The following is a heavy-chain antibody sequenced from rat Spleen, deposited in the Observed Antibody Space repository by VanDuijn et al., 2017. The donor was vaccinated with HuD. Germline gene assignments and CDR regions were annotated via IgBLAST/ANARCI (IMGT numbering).Heavy chain of an antibody. J-gene: IGHJ2*01. CDR2: IWTGGRT. D-gene: IGHD1-4*01. Sequence: QVQLKESGPGLVQPSQTLSLTCTVSGFSLTSYNVHWVRQPTGKGLEWMGIIWTGGRTEYNSALKSRLGISRDTSKSQVFLKKNNLQTEDTAMYCCARTPGYYFNYWGQGVMVTGSS. CDR3: ARTPGYYFNY. V-gene: IGHV2-30*01. CDR1: GFSLTSYN.